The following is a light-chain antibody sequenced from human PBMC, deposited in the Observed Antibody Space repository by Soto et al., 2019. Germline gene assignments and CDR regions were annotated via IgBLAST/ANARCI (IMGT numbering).Light chain of an antibody. J-gene: IGKJ4*01. CDR2: DAS. V-gene: IGKV1-33*01. CDR1: QDISNR. Sequence: DIQMTQSPSSLSASVGDRVTITCQASQDISNRLNWYPQKPGKAPKLLINDASNLEAGVPSSFSGSGSGTDFTFTISTLQPEDIATYYCQQYVNLVTFGGGTKLEIK. CDR3: QQYVNLVT.